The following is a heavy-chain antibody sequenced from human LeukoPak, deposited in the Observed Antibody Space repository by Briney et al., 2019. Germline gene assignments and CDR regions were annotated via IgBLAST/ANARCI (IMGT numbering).Heavy chain of an antibody. CDR2: INPYSGGT. V-gene: IGHV1-2*02. Sequence: GASVKVSCKASGYTFTGYYMHWVRQAPGQGLEWMGWINPYSGGTNYAQKFQGRVTMTRDTCISTAYMELSSLRSDDTAVYYCAREGYYYALGSWAKDYFYYYMDVWGKGTTVTISS. CDR1: GYTFTGYY. D-gene: IGHD3-10*01. CDR3: AREGYYYALGSWAKDYFYYYMDV. J-gene: IGHJ6*03.